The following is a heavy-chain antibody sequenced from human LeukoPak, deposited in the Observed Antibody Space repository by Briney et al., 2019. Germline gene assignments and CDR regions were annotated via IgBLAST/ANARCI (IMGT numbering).Heavy chain of an antibody. CDR2: IYYSGST. D-gene: IGHD3-10*01. J-gene: IGHJ4*02. CDR3: ARDPINYYGSGSYYIDY. V-gene: IGHV4-39*07. Sequence: SETLSLTCTVSGGSISSSSYYWGWIRQPPGKGLEWIGSIYYSGSTYYNPSLKSRVTISVDTSKNQFSLKLSSVTAADTTVYYCARDPINYYGSGSYYIDYWGQGTLVTVSS. CDR1: GGSISSSSYY.